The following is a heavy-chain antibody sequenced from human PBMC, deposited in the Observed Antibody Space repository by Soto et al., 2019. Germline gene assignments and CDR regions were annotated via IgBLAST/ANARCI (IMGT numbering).Heavy chain of an antibody. J-gene: IGHJ4*02. Sequence: GGSLRLSCAASGFTFISYWTSWVRQSPGKGLEWVANIKQDGSEKYYVDSVKGRFTVSRDNAKNSLYLQMNSLRAEDTAVYYCARDNYYDSSPNLDYWGQGTLVTVSS. V-gene: IGHV3-7*03. CDR3: ARDNYYDSSPNLDY. CDR1: GFTFISYW. CDR2: IKQDGSEK. D-gene: IGHD3-22*01.